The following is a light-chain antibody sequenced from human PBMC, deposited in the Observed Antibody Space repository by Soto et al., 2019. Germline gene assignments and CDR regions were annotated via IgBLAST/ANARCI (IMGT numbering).Light chain of an antibody. CDR1: QSVSSN. V-gene: IGKV3D-20*02. CDR3: QQRSNWPRT. J-gene: IGKJ1*01. Sequence: EIVMTQSPATLSVSPGERATLSSRASQSVSSNLAWYQQKPGQAPRLLMYDASSRATGTPDRFSGSGSATDFTLTISSLEPEDFAVYYCQQRSNWPRTFGQGTKVDIK. CDR2: DAS.